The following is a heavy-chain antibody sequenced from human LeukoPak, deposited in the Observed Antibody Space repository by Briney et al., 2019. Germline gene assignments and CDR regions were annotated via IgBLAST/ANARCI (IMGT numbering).Heavy chain of an antibody. V-gene: IGHV4-59*01. Sequence: SETLSLTCTVSGGSISSYYWSWIRQPPGKGLEWIGYIYYSGSTNHNPSLKSRVTISVDTSKNQFSLKLSSVTAADTAVYYCARDFRNYYFDYWGQGTLVTVSS. CDR2: IYYSGST. CDR1: GGSISSYY. CDR3: ARDFRNYYFDY. J-gene: IGHJ4*02.